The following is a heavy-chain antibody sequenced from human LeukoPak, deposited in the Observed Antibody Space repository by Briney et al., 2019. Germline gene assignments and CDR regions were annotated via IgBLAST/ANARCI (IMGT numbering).Heavy chain of an antibody. CDR3: ARHKRDGLWFGELLYPYYFDY. Sequence: GESLKISCKGSGYSFTSYWIGWVRQMPGKGLERMGIIYPGDSDTRYSPSFQGQVTISADKSISTAYLQWSSLKASDTAMYYCARHKRDGLWFGELLYPYYFDYWGQGTLVTVSS. CDR1: GYSFTSYW. D-gene: IGHD3-10*01. V-gene: IGHV5-51*01. CDR2: IYPGDSDT. J-gene: IGHJ4*02.